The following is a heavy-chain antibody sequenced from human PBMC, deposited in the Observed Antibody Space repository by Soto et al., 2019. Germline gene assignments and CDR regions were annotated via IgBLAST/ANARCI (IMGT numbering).Heavy chain of an antibody. CDR1: GFTFDDFA. D-gene: IGHD3-10*01. CDR2: ISWNRGSI. J-gene: IGHJ4*02. Sequence: EVQLVESGGGLVQPGRSLRLSCVASGFTFDDFAMHWVRQVPGKGLEWVSGISWNRGSIGYADSVKGRFTISRDNAKNSLYLQMSSLRAEDTAFYYCTEYAVGSVRAFDYWGQGTLVTVSS. V-gene: IGHV3-9*01. CDR3: TEYAVGSVRAFDY.